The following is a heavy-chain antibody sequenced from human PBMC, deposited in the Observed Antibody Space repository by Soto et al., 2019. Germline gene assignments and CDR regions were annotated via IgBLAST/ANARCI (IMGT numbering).Heavy chain of an antibody. Sequence: QVQLQESGPGLVKPSETLSLTCTVSGGSISSYYWSWIRQPPGKGLEWIGYIYYSGSTNYNPSLKSRVTISVDTSKNQFSLKLSSVTAADTAVYYCARDLLRGMDVWGQGTTVTVSS. V-gene: IGHV4-59*01. CDR2: IYYSGST. CDR3: ARDLLRGMDV. J-gene: IGHJ6*02. D-gene: IGHD1-26*01. CDR1: GGSISSYY.